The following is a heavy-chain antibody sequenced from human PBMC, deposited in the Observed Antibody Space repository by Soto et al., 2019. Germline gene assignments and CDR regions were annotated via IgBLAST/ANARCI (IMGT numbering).Heavy chain of an antibody. J-gene: IGHJ2*01. CDR3: AQTLGSAVAGPGRFDL. V-gene: IGHV1-69*12. CDR2: ITPMFGTA. D-gene: IGHD6-19*01. Sequence: QVQLVQSGAEVKKPGSSVKVSCKASGGTFSRYAISWVRQAPGQGLEWMGGITPMFGTANYAQKFQGRVTITADESTSTVHMELRSLRSEDTAVYYCAQTLGSAVAGPGRFDLWGRGTLVIVSS. CDR1: GGTFSRYA.